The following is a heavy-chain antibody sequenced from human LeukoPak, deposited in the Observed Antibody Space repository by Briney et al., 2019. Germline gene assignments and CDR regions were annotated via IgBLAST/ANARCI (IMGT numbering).Heavy chain of an antibody. J-gene: IGHJ4*02. D-gene: IGHD6-19*01. Sequence: PGGSLRLSCAASGFIFSSYAMGWVRQAPGKGLEWVSVIYSGGSTYYADSVKGRFTISRDNSKNTLYLQMNSLRAEDTAVYYCARVTVAGTGTTIWGQGTLVTVSS. CDR1: GFIFSSYA. CDR3: ARVTVAGTGTTI. V-gene: IGHV3-53*01. CDR2: IYSGGST.